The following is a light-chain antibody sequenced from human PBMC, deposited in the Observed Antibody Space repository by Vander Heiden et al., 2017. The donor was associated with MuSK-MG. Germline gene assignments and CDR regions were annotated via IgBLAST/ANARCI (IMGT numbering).Light chain of an antibody. V-gene: IGKV3-15*01. CDR2: GAS. CDR3: PQKNNWPRT. Sequence: EIVMTQSPATLSVSPGERATLVCSASQSVSSNLCWYQRKPGQAPRLLSSGASTSATGSSARFSGSGSGTEFTLTISSLQSEDFAVYYCPQKNNWPRTFGQGTKVEIK. J-gene: IGKJ1*01. CDR1: QSVSSN.